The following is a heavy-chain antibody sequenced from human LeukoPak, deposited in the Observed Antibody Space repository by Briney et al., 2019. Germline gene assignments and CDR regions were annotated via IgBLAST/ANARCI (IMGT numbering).Heavy chain of an antibody. CDR2: ISAYNGNT. D-gene: IGHD3-22*01. J-gene: IGHJ6*02. V-gene: IGHV1-18*01. Sequence: GASVKVSCKASGYTFTSYGISWVRQAPGQGLEWMGWISAYNGNTNYAQKLQGRVTMTTDTSTSTAYMELRSLRSDDTAVYYCARDLYYDSRGQRYYYGMDVWGQGTTVTVSS. CDR3: ARDLYYDSRGQRYYYGMDV. CDR1: GYTFTSYG.